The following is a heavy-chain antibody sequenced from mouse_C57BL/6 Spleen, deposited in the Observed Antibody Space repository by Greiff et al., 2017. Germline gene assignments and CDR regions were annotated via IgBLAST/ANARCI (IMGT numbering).Heavy chain of an antibody. CDR1: GFNIKDDY. D-gene: IGHD1-1*01. V-gene: IGHV14-4*01. CDR2: IDPENGDT. Sequence: VQLQQSGAELVRPGASVKLSCTASGFNIKDDYMHWVKQRPEQGLEWIGWIDPENGDTEYASKFQGKATITADTSSNTAYLQLSILTSEDTAVYYCTTTVVEYYFDYWGQGTTLTVSS. J-gene: IGHJ2*01. CDR3: TTTVVEYYFDY.